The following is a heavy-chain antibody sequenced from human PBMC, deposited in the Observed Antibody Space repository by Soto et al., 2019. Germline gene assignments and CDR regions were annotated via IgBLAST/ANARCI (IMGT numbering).Heavy chain of an antibody. V-gene: IGHV5-10-1*01. CDR3: ARRPSYSSSWHNWFDP. D-gene: IGHD6-13*01. J-gene: IGHJ5*02. CDR1: GYSFTSYW. CDR2: IDPSDSYT. Sequence: PGESLKISCKGSGYSFTSYWISWVRQMPGKGLEWMGRIDPSDSYTNYSPSFQGHVTISADKSISTAYLQWSSLKASGAAMYYCARRPSYSSSWHNWFDPWGQGTLVTVSS.